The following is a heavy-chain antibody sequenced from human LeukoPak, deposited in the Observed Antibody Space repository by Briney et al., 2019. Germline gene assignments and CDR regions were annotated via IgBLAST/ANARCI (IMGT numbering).Heavy chain of an antibody. D-gene: IGHD2-15*01. V-gene: IGHV1-69*05. Sequence: SVKVSCKASGGTFSSYAISWVRQVPGQGLEWMGRIIPIFGTANYAQKFQGRVTITTDESTSTAYMELSSLRSEDTAVYYCACSDYYYYYMDVWGKGTTVTVSS. J-gene: IGHJ6*03. CDR3: ACSDYYYYYMDV. CDR1: GGTFSSYA. CDR2: IIPIFGTA.